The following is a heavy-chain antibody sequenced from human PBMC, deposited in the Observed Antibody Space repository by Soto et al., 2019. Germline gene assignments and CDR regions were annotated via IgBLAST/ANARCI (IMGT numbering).Heavy chain of an antibody. J-gene: IGHJ5*02. CDR1: GGSISSGGYY. CDR3: AREHSSSWYGNNWFDP. D-gene: IGHD6-13*01. CDR2: IYYSGST. Sequence: SETLSLTCSVSGGSISSGGYYWSWFRQHPGKGLEWIGYIYYSGSTYYNPSLKSRVTISVDTSKNQFSLKLSSVTAADTAVYYCAREHSSSWYGNNWFDPWGQGTLVTVSS. V-gene: IGHV4-31*03.